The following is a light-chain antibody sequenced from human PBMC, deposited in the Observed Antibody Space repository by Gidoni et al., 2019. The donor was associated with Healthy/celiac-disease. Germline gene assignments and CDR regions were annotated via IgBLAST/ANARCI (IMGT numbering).Light chain of an antibody. CDR2: AAS. Sequence: AIRMTQSPSSFSASTGDRVTITCRASLGISSYLAWYQQKPGKAPKLLVYAASTVQSGVPSRFSGSGSGTDFTLTISCLQSEDFATYYCQQYYSYPWTVGQGTKVEIK. CDR3: QQYYSYPWT. J-gene: IGKJ1*01. V-gene: IGKV1-8*01. CDR1: LGISSY.